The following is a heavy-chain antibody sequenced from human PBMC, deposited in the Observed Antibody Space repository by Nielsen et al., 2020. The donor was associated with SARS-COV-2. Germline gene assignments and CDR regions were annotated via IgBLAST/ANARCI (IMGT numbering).Heavy chain of an antibody. Sequence: ASVKVSCKASGYTFTGYYIHWVRQAPEQGLEWMGRINPNNGGTNYAQKFQGRVTMTRDTSISTAYMELSRLRSDDTAVYYCARAGYYGSGKFDYWGQGTLVTVSS. V-gene: IGHV1-2*06. J-gene: IGHJ4*02. D-gene: IGHD3-10*01. CDR3: ARAGYYGSGKFDY. CDR2: INPNNGGT. CDR1: GYTFTGYY.